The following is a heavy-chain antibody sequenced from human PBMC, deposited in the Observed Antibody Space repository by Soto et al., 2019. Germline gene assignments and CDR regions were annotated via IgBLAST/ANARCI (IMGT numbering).Heavy chain of an antibody. V-gene: IGHV3-30*18. J-gene: IGHJ5*02. CDR2: ISYDGSNK. CDR3: AKGSTTVTPPFDP. D-gene: IGHD4-4*01. CDR1: GFTFSSYG. Sequence: GGSLRLSCAASGFTFSSYGMHWVRQAPGKGLEWVAVISYDGSNKYYADSVKGRFTISRDNSKNTLYLQMNSLRAEDTAVYYCAKGSTTVTPPFDPWGQGTLVTVSS.